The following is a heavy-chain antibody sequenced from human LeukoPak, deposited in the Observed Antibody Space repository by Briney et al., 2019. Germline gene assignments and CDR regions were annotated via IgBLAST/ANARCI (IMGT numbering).Heavy chain of an antibody. J-gene: IGHJ4*02. D-gene: IGHD5-18*01. Sequence: SETLSLTCTVSGGSITYYYWNWIRQPPGKGLEWIGYIYYSGSANYNPSLKSRVTISVDTSKNQFSLKLSSVTAADTAVYYCARSPQLWLSFDYWGQGTLVTVSS. CDR2: IYYSGSA. V-gene: IGHV4-59*01. CDR1: GGSITYYY. CDR3: ARSPQLWLSFDY.